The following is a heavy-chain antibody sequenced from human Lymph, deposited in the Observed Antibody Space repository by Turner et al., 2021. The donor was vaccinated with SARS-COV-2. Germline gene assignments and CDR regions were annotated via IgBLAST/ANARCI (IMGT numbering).Heavy chain of an antibody. J-gene: IGHJ4*02. Sequence: QVHLQASGPGVVQLSETLSLTCTVPGGSTSSYYCSWNRQPPGKGLEWLGAFYYSRSTNYNPTLKSRVTISVDTSKNQFSLKLTSVTSADTAVYYCARGFDYWGQGTLVTVSP. CDR1: GGSTSSYY. CDR2: FYYSRST. CDR3: ARGFDY. V-gene: IGHV4-59*01.